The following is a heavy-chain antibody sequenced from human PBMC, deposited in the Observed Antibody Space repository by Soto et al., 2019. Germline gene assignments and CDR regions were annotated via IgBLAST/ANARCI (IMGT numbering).Heavy chain of an antibody. CDR2: IYYSGST. V-gene: IGHV4-59*01. D-gene: IGHD6-19*01. J-gene: IGHJ4*02. CDR3: ARVRWKVAGPGHFDY. CDR1: GGSISSYY. Sequence: QVQLEESGPGLVKPSETLSLTCTVSGGSISSYYWSWIRQPPGKGLEWIGYIYYSGSTNYNPSLKSRVTISVDTSKNQFSLKLRSVSAADTAVYYCARVRWKVAGPGHFDYWGQRTLVTVSS.